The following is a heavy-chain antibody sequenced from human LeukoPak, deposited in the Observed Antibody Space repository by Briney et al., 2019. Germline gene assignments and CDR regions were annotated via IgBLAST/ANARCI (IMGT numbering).Heavy chain of an antibody. V-gene: IGHV1-69*13. D-gene: IGHD2-15*01. J-gene: IGHJ4*02. CDR3: ATPPSCSGGSCYSGAHYFDY. CDR1: GGTFSSYA. Sequence: SVKVSCKASGGTFSSYAISWVRQAPGQGVEWMGGIIPIFGTANYAQKFQGRVTITADESTSTAYMELSSLRSEDTAVYYCATPPSCSGGSCYSGAHYFDYWGQGTLVTVSS. CDR2: IIPIFGTA.